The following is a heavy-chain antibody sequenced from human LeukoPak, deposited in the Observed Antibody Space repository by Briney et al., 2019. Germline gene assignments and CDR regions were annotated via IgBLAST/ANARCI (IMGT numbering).Heavy chain of an antibody. CDR2: IRYDGSNK. V-gene: IGHV3-30*02. D-gene: IGHD1-26*01. J-gene: IGHJ4*02. CDR3: ARRRYSGSSQHFDY. Sequence: GGSLRLSWAASGFTFSSYGMHWVRQAPGKGLEWVAFIRYDGSNKYYADSVKGRFTISRDNSKNTLYLQMNSLRAEDTAVYYCARRRYSGSSQHFDYWGQGTLVTVSS. CDR1: GFTFSSYG.